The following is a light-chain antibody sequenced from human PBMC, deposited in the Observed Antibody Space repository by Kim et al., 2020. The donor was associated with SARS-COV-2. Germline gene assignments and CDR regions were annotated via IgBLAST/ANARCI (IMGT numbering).Light chain of an antibody. CDR2: DVT. J-gene: IGLJ1*01. Sequence: QSALTQPRSVSGSPGQSVTISCTGTSSDVGNYNYVSWYQQHPGKAPKLMIYDVTKRPSGVPDRFSGSKSGNTASLTISGLQAEDEADYYCCSYVGSYVFGTGTKVTVL. V-gene: IGLV2-11*01. CDR3: CSYVGSYV. CDR1: SSDVGNYNY.